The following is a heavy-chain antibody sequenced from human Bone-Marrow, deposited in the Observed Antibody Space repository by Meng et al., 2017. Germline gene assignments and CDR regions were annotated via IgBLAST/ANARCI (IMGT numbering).Heavy chain of an antibody. D-gene: IGHD3-22*01. Sequence: SETLSLTCTVSGGSISSYYWSWIRQPPGKGLEWIGYIYYSGSTNYNPSLKSRVTISVDTSKNQFSLKLSSVTAADTDVYYCARGLYYDSSGYYPRLYYFDYWGQGTLVTVSS. CDR3: ARGLYYDSSGYYPRLYYFDY. J-gene: IGHJ4*02. CDR1: GGSISSYY. CDR2: IYYSGST. V-gene: IGHV4-59*12.